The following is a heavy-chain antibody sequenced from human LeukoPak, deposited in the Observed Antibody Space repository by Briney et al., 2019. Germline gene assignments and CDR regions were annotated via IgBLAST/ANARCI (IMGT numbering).Heavy chain of an antibody. CDR3: ARDGLAAATLHWCFDL. D-gene: IGHD6-25*01. Sequence: GSLRLSCAASGFTFSSYWMSWVRQAPGKGLEWIGQIFHSGGTKYNPSLKSRVTISGDTSNHQFSLKLSSVTAEDTAVYYCARDGLAAATLHWCFDLWGRGTLVTVSS. J-gene: IGHJ2*01. CDR1: GFTFSSYW. CDR2: IFHSGGT. V-gene: IGHV4-34*12.